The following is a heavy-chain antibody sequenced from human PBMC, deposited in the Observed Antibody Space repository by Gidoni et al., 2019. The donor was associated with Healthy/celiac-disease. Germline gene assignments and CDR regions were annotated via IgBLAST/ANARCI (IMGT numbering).Heavy chain of an antibody. D-gene: IGHD2-21*02. Sequence: QVQLQQWGAGLLKPSETLSLTCAVYGGSFSGYYWSWIRQPPGKGLEWIGEINHSGSTNYNPSLKSRVTISVDTSKNQFSLKLSSVTAADTAVYYCASAYCGGDCYLDYWGKGTLVTVSS. CDR3: ASAYCGGDCYLDY. CDR1: GGSFSGYY. V-gene: IGHV4-34*01. CDR2: INHSGST. J-gene: IGHJ4*02.